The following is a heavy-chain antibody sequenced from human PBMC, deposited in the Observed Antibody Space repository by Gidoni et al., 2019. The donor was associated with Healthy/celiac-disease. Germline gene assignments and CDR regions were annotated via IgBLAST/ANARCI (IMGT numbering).Heavy chain of an antibody. Sequence: QVQLQKSGPGLVKPSETLSLTCTVSGGSISSYYWSWIRQPPGKGLEWIGYIYYSGSTNYNPSLKSRVTISVDTSKNQFSLKLSSVTAADTAVYYCARVSCSSTSCRGNWFDPWGQGTLVTVSS. D-gene: IGHD2-2*01. CDR3: ARVSCSSTSCRGNWFDP. CDR1: GGSISSYY. J-gene: IGHJ5*02. V-gene: IGHV4-59*01. CDR2: IYYSGST.